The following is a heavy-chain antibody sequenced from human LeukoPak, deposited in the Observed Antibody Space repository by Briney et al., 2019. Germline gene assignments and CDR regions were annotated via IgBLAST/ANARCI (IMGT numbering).Heavy chain of an antibody. V-gene: IGHV1-69*01. D-gene: IGHD2-2*01. CDR2: IIPIFGTA. J-gene: IGHJ6*02. Sequence: SVKVSCKASGGTFSSYAISWVRQAPGQGLEWMGGIIPIFGTANYAQKFQGRVTITADESTSTAYMELSSLRSEDTAVYYCARGVVVVPAAIHYYYYGMDVWGQGTLVTVSS. CDR3: ARGVVVVPAAIHYYYYGMDV. CDR1: GGTFSSYA.